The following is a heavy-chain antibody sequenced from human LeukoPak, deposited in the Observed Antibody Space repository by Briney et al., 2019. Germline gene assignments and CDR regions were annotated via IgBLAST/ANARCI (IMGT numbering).Heavy chain of an antibody. CDR3: ARDITRSGSYNYYYYMDV. CDR2: IWYDGSNK. V-gene: IGHV3-33*01. J-gene: IGHJ6*03. Sequence: GRSLRLSCAASGFTFSSYGMHWVRQAPGKGLEWVAVIWYDGSNKYYADSVKGRFTISRDNSKNTLYLQMNSLRSDDTAVYYCARDITRSGSYNYYYYMDVWGKGTTVTVSS. CDR1: GFTFSSYG. D-gene: IGHD1-26*01.